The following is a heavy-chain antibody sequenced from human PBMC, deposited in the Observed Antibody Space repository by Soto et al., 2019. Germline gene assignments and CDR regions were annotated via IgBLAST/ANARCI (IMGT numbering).Heavy chain of an antibody. Sequence: QMQLQESGPGLVKPSETLSLTCAVSGASISSEQSWSWVRQPPGKGLEWIGEIHHSGSTNINPSLNSRVTMSVDKAKNQFSLMLSYVTAADTAVYSCARSFGWYAIDHWGQGTLVTVSS. V-gene: IGHV4-4*02. CDR2: IHHSGST. D-gene: IGHD6-19*01. CDR3: ARSFGWYAIDH. CDR1: GASISSEQS. J-gene: IGHJ1*01.